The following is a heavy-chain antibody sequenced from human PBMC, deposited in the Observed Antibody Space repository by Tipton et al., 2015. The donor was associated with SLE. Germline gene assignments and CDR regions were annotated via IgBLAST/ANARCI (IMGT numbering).Heavy chain of an antibody. D-gene: IGHD6-13*01. J-gene: IGHJ5*02. CDR1: GFTFSSYA. Sequence: SLRLSCAASGFTFSSYAMHWVRQAPGKGLEWVAVISYDGSNKYYADSVKGRFTTSRDNAKNSLYLQMNSLRAEDTAVYYCARARIVYSSSFDWFDPWGQGTLVTVSS. V-gene: IGHV3-30-3*01. CDR2: ISYDGSNK. CDR3: ARARIVYSSSFDWFDP.